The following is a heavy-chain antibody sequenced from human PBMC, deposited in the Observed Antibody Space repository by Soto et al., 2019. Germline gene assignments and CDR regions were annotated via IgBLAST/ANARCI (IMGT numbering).Heavy chain of an antibody. CDR2: INHSGST. D-gene: IGHD2-21*02. V-gene: IGHV4-34*01. CDR3: AFAANLAYCGGDCYFDY. CDR1: GGSFSGYY. Sequence: SETLSLTCAVYGGSFSGYYWSWIRQPPGKGLEWIGEINHSGSTNYNPSLKIRVTISVDTSKNQFSRKLSSVTAADTAVYYCAFAANLAYCGGDCYFDYWGQGTLVTVAS. J-gene: IGHJ4*02.